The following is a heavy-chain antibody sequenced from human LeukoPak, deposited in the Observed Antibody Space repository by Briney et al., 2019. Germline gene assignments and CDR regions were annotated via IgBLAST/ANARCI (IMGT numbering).Heavy chain of an antibody. J-gene: IGHJ6*02. CDR3: ARKYYDILTGYTAMDV. D-gene: IGHD3-9*01. CDR2: IYYSGST. V-gene: IGHV4-59*01. CDR1: GDSTSTYY. Sequence: PPETLSLTRTLSGDSTSTYYWRWIRQPPGNGLEWIGYIYYSGSTTYNPSLKSRATISVDTSKNQFSLKMRSVTAADTAVYYCARKYYDILTGYTAMDVWGQGTTVTVSS.